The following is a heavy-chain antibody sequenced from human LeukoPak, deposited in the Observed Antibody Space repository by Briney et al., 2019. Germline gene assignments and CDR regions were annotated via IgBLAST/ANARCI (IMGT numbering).Heavy chain of an antibody. J-gene: IGHJ3*02. CDR2: ISSSSTYI. CDR1: GFTLSSYR. D-gene: IGHD1-26*01. CDR3: ARDRGSQRKAFDI. Sequence: GGALRLSRAASGFTLSSYRMNWVRPAPGKGVEWVSSISSSSTYIYYADSVKGRLTISRENAKNSLYLQMNSLRAEDTAVYYCARDRGSQRKAFDIWGQGTMVTVSS. V-gene: IGHV3-21*01.